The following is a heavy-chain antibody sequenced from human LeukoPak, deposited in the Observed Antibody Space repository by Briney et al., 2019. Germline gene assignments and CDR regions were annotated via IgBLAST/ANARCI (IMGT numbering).Heavy chain of an antibody. Sequence: PSETLSLTCAVYGGSFSGYYWSWIRQPPGKGLEWIGEINHSGSTNYNPSLKSRVTISVDKSKTHFSLRLTSVTAADTAVYYCARLSAAVHLGAFDLWGQGTMVTVSS. CDR2: INHSGST. D-gene: IGHD3-3*01. CDR1: GGSFSGYY. J-gene: IGHJ3*01. V-gene: IGHV4-34*01. CDR3: ARLSAAVHLGAFDL.